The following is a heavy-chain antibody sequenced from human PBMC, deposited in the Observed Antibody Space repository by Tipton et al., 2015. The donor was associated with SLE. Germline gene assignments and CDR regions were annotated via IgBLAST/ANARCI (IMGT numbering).Heavy chain of an antibody. J-gene: IGHJ4*02. V-gene: IGHV3-7*01. D-gene: IGHD3-10*01. CDR2: IKQDGSEK. Sequence: SLRLSCAASGFTFSNCWLSWVRQAPGKGLEWVANIKQDGSEKFYVDSVKGRFTISRDNAKNSLYLQMNSLRAEDTAVYYCARAPEGFGLWFGELFGGFDYWGQGTLVTVSS. CDR1: GFTFSNCW. CDR3: ARAPEGFGLWFGELFGGFDY.